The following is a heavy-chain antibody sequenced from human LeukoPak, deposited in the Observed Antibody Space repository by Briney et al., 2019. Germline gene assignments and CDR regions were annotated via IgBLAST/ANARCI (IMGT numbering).Heavy chain of an antibody. CDR3: AKDQLGLLDYFDY. Sequence: GGSLRLSCAASGFTFSSYGMHWVRQAPGKGLEWVAVISYDGSNKYYADSVKGRFTISRDNSKNTLYLQMNSLRAEDTAVYYCAKDQLGLLDYFDYWGQGTLVTVSS. V-gene: IGHV3-30*18. J-gene: IGHJ4*02. CDR1: GFTFSSYG. D-gene: IGHD1-26*01. CDR2: ISYDGSNK.